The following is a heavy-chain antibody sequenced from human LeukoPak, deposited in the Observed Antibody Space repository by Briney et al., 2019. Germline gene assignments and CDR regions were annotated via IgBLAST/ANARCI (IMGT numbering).Heavy chain of an antibody. Sequence: SETLSLTCTVSGGSMSSYYWSWIRQPPGKGLEWIGYIYHSGSTNYNPSLKSPVTISVDTSKNQFSLKLRSVVAADTAVYYCAKVHSRSFGGKSRAARTFDIWGQGTMVTVSS. V-gene: IGHV4-59*01. CDR3: AKVHSRSFGGKSRAARTFDI. J-gene: IGHJ3*02. D-gene: IGHD3-16*01. CDR1: GGSMSSYY. CDR2: IYHSGST.